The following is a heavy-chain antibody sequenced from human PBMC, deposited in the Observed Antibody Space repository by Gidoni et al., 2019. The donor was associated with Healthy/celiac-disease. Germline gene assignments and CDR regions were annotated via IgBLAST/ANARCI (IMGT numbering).Heavy chain of an antibody. J-gene: IGHJ4*02. CDR1: GFTFCSYS. CDR3: ASYYTKGGY. V-gene: IGHV3-21*01. Sequence: EVQLVESGGGLVKPGGALRLYCAASGFTFCSYSMTWVRQAPGKGLECVSSISSSSSYIYYADSVKGRFTISRDNAKNSLYLQMNSLRAEDTAVYYCASYYTKGGYWCQGTLVTVSS. D-gene: IGHD3-3*01. CDR2: ISSSSSYI.